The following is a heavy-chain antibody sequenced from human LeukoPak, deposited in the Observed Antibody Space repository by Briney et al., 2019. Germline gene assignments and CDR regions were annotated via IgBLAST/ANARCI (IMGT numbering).Heavy chain of an antibody. CDR3: ARDPGGFDY. CDR2: IYHSGST. Sequence: SETLSLTCTVSGYSISSGYYWGWIRQPPGKGLEWIGSIYHSGSTYYNPSLKSRVTISVDTSKNQFSLKLSSVTAADTAVYYCARDPGGFDYWGQGTLVTVSS. CDR1: GYSISSGYY. J-gene: IGHJ4*02. V-gene: IGHV4-38-2*02. D-gene: IGHD3-16*01.